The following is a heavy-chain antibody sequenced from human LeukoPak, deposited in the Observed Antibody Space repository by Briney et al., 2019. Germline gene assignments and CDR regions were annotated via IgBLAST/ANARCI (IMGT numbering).Heavy chain of an antibody. Sequence: GGSLRLSCAASGFTVSSNYMSWVRQAPGKGLEWVSVIYSGGSTYYADSVKGRFTISRDNSKNTLYLQMNSLRAEDTAVYYCARVVRDSSSWYRGDYWGQGTLVTVSS. J-gene: IGHJ4*02. CDR2: IYSGGST. D-gene: IGHD6-13*01. CDR3: ARVVRDSSSWYRGDY. CDR1: GFTVSSNY. V-gene: IGHV3-53*01.